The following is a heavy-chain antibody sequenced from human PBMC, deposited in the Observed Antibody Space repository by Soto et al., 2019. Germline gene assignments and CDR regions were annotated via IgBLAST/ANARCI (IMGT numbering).Heavy chain of an antibody. Sequence: VNVACKRCGWCFHKNKRHRLRLAPRQRREWMRMINPRDDSTTYAHTFRGRLIVTRDTSTTMVYMKLSSLIFDDAAVYFCARDLNPAFWTDPYLFFGMDVWGQGTMVTVSS. CDR3: ARDLNPAFWTDPYLFFGMDV. CDR2: INPRDDST. D-gene: IGHD3-3*01. V-gene: IGHV1-46*02. J-gene: IGHJ6*02. CDR1: GWCFHKNK.